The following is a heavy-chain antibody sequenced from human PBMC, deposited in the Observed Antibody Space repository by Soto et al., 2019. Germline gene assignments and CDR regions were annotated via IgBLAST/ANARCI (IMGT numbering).Heavy chain of an antibody. CDR2: ISSTSSYI. CDR1: GFTFSSYS. J-gene: IGHJ4*02. CDR3: SRAPSLYGPIDD. Sequence: PGGSLRLSCAASGFTFSSYSMNWVRQAPGKGLEWVSTISSTSSYIYYADSVKGRFTISRDNGKNSLYLQMHSLRAEDTAVYDCSRAPSLYGPIDDWGQGNLVTVSS. D-gene: IGHD3-10*01. V-gene: IGHV3-21*01.